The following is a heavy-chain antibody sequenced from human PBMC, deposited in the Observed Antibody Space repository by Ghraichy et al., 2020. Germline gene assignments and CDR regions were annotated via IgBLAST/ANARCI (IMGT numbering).Heavy chain of an antibody. CDR1: GFTFDNYA. J-gene: IGHJ4*02. CDR2: ISGSST. Sequence: GESLNISCAASGFTFDNYAMKWVRQAPGKGLEWVSGISGSSTYYADSVKGRFIISRDISKNTLYLQMNSLRAEDTAVYYCARGWGGYYFDYWGQGTLVTVSS. CDR3: ARGWGGYYFDY. D-gene: IGHD3-3*01. V-gene: IGHV3-23*01.